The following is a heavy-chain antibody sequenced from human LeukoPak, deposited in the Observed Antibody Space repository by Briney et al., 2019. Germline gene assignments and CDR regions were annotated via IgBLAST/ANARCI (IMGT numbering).Heavy chain of an antibody. CDR3: ARQLAGTPWGFDY. J-gene: IGHJ4*02. Sequence: GESLKISCKGSGYSFTRYWISWVRQMPGKGLEWMGRIDPSDSYTNHSPSFQGHVTISADKSISTAYLQWSSLKASDTAMYYCARQLAGTPWGFDYWGQGTLVTVSS. CDR1: GYSFTRYW. CDR2: IDPSDSYT. D-gene: IGHD6-19*01. V-gene: IGHV5-10-1*01.